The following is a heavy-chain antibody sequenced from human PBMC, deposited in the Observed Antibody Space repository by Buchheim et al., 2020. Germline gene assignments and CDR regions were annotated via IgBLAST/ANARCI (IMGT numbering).Heavy chain of an antibody. D-gene: IGHD1-26*01. Sequence: EVQLVESGGGLVQPGGSLRLSCAASGFTFSSYSMNWVRQAPGKGLEWVSYISSSSSTIYYADSVKGRFTISRDNAKNSLYLQMNSLRAEETAVYYCAKDGGSYSLPRYYFDYWGQGTL. J-gene: IGHJ4*02. CDR1: GFTFSSYS. V-gene: IGHV3-48*01. CDR2: ISSSSSTI. CDR3: AKDGGSYSLPRYYFDY.